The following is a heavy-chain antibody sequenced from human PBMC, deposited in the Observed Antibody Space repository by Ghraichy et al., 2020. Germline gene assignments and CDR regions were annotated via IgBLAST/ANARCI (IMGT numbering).Heavy chain of an antibody. D-gene: IGHD2-15*01. CDR2: ISGGGGNT. CDR3: AKAWGFCSGGTCPSYNWFDP. V-gene: IGHV3-23*01. CDR1: GFTFSSYE. J-gene: IGHJ5*02. Sequence: GGSLRLSCAASGFTFSSYEMTWVRQAPGKGLEWVSTISGGGGNTYYGDSVKGRFTVSRDNSHNTMSLQMNSLRAEDTALYYCAKAWGFCSGGTCPSYNWFDPWGPGTLVTVSS.